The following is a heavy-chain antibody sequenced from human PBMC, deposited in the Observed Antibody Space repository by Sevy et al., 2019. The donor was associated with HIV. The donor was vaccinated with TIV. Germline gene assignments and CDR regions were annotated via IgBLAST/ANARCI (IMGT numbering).Heavy chain of an antibody. Sequence: GGSLRLSCAASGFTFSGSAMHWVRQTSGKGLEWVGRIRSKANSYATAYAASVKGRFTISRDDSKNTVYLQMNSLKTEDTAVYYCTRHPTTPFDYWGQGTLVTVSS. CDR2: IRSKANSYAT. V-gene: IGHV3-73*01. CDR1: GFTFSGSA. J-gene: IGHJ4*02. D-gene: IGHD4-17*01. CDR3: TRHPTTPFDY.